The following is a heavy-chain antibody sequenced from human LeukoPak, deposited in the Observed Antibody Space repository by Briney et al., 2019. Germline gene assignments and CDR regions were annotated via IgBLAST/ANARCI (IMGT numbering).Heavy chain of an antibody. V-gene: IGHV1-8*01. J-gene: IGHJ4*03. CDR2: MNPNSGNT. CDR1: GYTFTSYD. D-gene: IGHD3-22*01. CDR3: HVSVVGKEGYFDY. Sequence: GASVKVSCKASGYTFTSYDINWVRHATGQGLEWMGWMNPNSGNTGYAQKFQGRVTMTRNTSISTAYMELSSLRSEDTAVYYCHVSVVGKEGYFDYWGQGTLVTVSS.